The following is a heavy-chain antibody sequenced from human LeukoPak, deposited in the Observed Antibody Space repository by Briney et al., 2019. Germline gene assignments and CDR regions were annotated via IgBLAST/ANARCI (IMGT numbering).Heavy chain of an antibody. CDR1: GYTFTTYG. D-gene: IGHD6-13*01. CDR3: ARDSRSYRAAAGDY. J-gene: IGHJ4*02. Sequence: GASVKVSCKASGYTFTTYGISWVRQAPGQGLEWMGWISAYNGNTNYAQKLQGRVIMTTDTSTSTAYMGVRSLRSDDTAVYYCARDSRSYRAAAGDYWGQGTLVTVSS. V-gene: IGHV1-18*01. CDR2: ISAYNGNT.